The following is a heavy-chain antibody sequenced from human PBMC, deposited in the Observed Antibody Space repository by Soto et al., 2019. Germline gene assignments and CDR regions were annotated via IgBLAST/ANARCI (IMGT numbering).Heavy chain of an antibody. Sequence: QVQLQQWGAGLLKPSETLSLTCAVYGGSFSGYYWSWIRQPPGKGLEWIGEINHSGSTNYNPSLKGRVPISVDTSKNQFSLKLSSVTAADTAVYYCARVRVNITIFGVVKPATKYFDYWGQGTLVTVSS. V-gene: IGHV4-34*01. D-gene: IGHD3-3*01. J-gene: IGHJ4*02. CDR2: INHSGST. CDR1: GGSFSGYY. CDR3: ARVRVNITIFGVVKPATKYFDY.